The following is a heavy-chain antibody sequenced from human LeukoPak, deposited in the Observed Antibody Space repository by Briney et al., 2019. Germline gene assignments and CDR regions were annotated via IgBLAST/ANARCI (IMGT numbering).Heavy chain of an antibody. CDR1: GGSINSYY. V-gene: IGHV4-4*07. D-gene: IGHD3-16*01. Sequence: SETLSLTCTVSGGSINSYYWSWIRQPAGKGLEWIGRIYTSGSTNYNPSLKSRVTMSLDTSKNQFSLKLTSVTAADTAVYYCARTDPQHGGFDSWGQGTLVTVSS. CDR2: IYTSGST. CDR3: ARTDPQHGGFDS. J-gene: IGHJ4*02.